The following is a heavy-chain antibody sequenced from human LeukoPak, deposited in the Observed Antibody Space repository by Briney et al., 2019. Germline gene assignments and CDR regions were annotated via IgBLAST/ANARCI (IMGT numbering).Heavy chain of an antibody. V-gene: IGHV3-74*01. D-gene: IGHD6-19*01. Sequence: PGGSLRLSCAASGFTFSKYWMLWVRHAPGQGLESVSRINTDGTVTTYADSAKGRFTVSTDNADNTMFLQMNSVRDEDTAVYYCATKQWLAPPPDSWGQGTPVTVSS. J-gene: IGHJ4*02. CDR1: GFTFSKYW. CDR3: ATKQWLAPPPDS. CDR2: INTDGTVT.